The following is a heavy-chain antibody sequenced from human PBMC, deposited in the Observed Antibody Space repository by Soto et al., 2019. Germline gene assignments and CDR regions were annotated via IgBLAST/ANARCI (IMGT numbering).Heavy chain of an antibody. CDR2: IIPIFGTA. Sequence: SVKVSCKASGGTFSSYAISWVRQAPGQGLEWMGGIIPIFGTANYAQKFQGRVTITADESTSTAYMELSSLRSEDTAVYYCARVARDSSPFNWFDPWGQGTLVTVSS. D-gene: IGHD6-13*01. CDR3: ARVARDSSPFNWFDP. V-gene: IGHV1-69*13. CDR1: GGTFSSYA. J-gene: IGHJ5*02.